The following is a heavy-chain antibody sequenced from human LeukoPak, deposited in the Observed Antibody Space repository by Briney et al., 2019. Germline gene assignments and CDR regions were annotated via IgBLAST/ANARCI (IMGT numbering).Heavy chain of an antibody. CDR2: INHSGST. CDR1: GGSFSGYN. Sequence: SSETLSLTCAVYGGSFSGYNWSWIRQPPGKGLEWIGEINHSGSTSYNPSLKSRVTISVDTSKNQFSLKLSSVTAADTAVYYCARGRRPATRRYNRFDPWGQGTLVTVSS. V-gene: IGHV4-34*01. J-gene: IGHJ5*02. D-gene: IGHD2-15*01. CDR3: ARGRRPATRRYNRFDP.